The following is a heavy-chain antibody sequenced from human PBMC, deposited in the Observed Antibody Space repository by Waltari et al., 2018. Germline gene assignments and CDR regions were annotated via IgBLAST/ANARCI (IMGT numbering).Heavy chain of an antibody. CDR3: VRARVSAQTSMGGFFDP. V-gene: IGHV4-4*07. D-gene: IGHD5-18*01. J-gene: IGHJ5*02. CDR1: GGSVSNYY. Sequence: QVQLQESGPGLVKPSETLSLTCNVSGGSVSNYYWAWIRKPAGKGLEWIGSIYSGGDTPYNPSFKSRITISVDTSTNQFSLTVTSVTAADTAFYYCVRARVSAQTSMGGFFDPWGQGIEVTVSS. CDR2: IYSGGDT.